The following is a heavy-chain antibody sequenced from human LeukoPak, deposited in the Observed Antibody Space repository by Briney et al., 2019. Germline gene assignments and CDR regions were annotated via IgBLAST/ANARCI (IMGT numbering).Heavy chain of an antibody. J-gene: IGHJ3*01. CDR2: IYYSGNT. D-gene: IGHD4-17*01. V-gene: IGHV4-39*01. CDR1: GGSISSSSYY. CDR3: ARRYGDHIDY. Sequence: PSETLSLTCTVSGGSISSSSYYWGWIRQPPGKGLEWIGSIYYSGNTYYNPSLKSRVTISVDTSKNQFSLKLSSVTAADTAVYYCARRYGDHIDYWGQGTMVIVSS.